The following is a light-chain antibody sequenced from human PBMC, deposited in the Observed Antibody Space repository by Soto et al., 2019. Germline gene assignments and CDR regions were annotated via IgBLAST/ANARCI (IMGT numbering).Light chain of an antibody. Sequence: EVVLTQSPGALSLSPGDRATLSCRASQSVSNNYFAWYQQKPGQAPRLLIFGSSDRATGIPDRFSGSGSGTDFTLTISRLEPEDFAVYYCQQYGSSPPYTFGQGTKPEIK. J-gene: IGKJ2*01. V-gene: IGKV3-20*01. CDR1: QSVSNNY. CDR3: QQYGSSPPYT. CDR2: GSS.